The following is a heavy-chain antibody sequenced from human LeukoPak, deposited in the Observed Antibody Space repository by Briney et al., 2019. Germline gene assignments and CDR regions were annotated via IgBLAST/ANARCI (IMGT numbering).Heavy chain of an antibody. D-gene: IGHD3-9*01. V-gene: IGHV1-2*02. Sequence: ASVTVSCKASGYTFTGYYIHWARQAPGQGLEWMGWINPNSGGTNYAQKFQGRVTMTRDTSISTAYMELSSLRSDDTALFYCARALTGDWYLDLWGRGTLVTVSS. J-gene: IGHJ2*01. CDR1: GYTFTGYY. CDR2: INPNSGGT. CDR3: ARALTGDWYLDL.